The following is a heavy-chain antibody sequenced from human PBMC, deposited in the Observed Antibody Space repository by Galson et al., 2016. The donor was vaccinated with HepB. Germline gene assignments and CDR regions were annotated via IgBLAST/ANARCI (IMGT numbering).Heavy chain of an antibody. Sequence: SLRLSCAASGFTFRTHAVHWVRQAPGKGLEWVGDSKYYPDSVKGRFTISRDNSKNTLYLRMNSLRPEDTAVYYRARCVDTSMAPFDYWGQGTLLTVSS. V-gene: IGHV3-30*04. D-gene: IGHD5-18*01. CDR1: GFTFRTHA. CDR3: ARCVDTSMAPFDY. CDR2: SK. J-gene: IGHJ4*02.